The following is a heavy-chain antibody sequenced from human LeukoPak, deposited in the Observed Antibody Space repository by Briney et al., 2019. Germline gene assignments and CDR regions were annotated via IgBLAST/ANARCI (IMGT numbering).Heavy chain of an antibody. D-gene: IGHD6-19*01. Sequence: SQTLSLTCTVSGGSISSGSYYWSWIRQPAGKGLEWIGRLYTSGSTNYNPSLKSRVTISVDTSKNQFSLKLSSVTAADTAVYYCARAVAGTGRFDYWGQGTLVTVSS. V-gene: IGHV4-61*02. CDR1: GGSISSGSYY. CDR3: ARAVAGTGRFDY. CDR2: LYTSGST. J-gene: IGHJ4*02.